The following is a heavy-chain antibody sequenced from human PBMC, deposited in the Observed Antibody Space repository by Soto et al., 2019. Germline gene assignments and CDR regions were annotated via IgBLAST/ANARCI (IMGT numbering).Heavy chain of an antibody. CDR2: IYYSGST. CDR1: GGSISSSSYY. V-gene: IGHV4-31*03. Sequence: PSETLSLTCTVSGGSISSSSYYWGWIHQPPGKGLEWIGYIYYSGSTYYNPSLKSRVTISVDTSKNQFSLKLSSVTAADTAVYYCARYVWGSYRSEAFDIWGQGTMATVSS. J-gene: IGHJ3*02. CDR3: ARYVWGSYRSEAFDI. D-gene: IGHD3-16*02.